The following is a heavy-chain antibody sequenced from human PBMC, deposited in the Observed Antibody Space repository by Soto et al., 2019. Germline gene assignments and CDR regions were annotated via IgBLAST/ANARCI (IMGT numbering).Heavy chain of an antibody. CDR3: ARVSSSSLFDY. J-gene: IGHJ4*02. CDR2: IGSRGSPI. D-gene: IGHD6-6*01. V-gene: IGHV3-11*01. CDR1: GFTFSDYF. Sequence: VHLVDSGGGLVKPGGSLRLSCAASGFTFSDYFMTWIRQAPGKGLEWVSYIGSRGSPIYYVDSVKGRFTISRDNANDSLYLQMTSLRAEDTAVYYCARVSSSSLFDYWGQGTLVTVSS.